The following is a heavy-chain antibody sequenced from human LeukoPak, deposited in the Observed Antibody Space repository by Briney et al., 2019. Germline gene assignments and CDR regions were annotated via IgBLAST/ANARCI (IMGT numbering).Heavy chain of an antibody. J-gene: IGHJ4*02. CDR3: ARGSRYYYDSSGYYYFDY. D-gene: IGHD3-22*01. Sequence: SETLSLTCTVSGGSISSYYWSWIRQPPGKGLEWIGYIYYSGSTNYNTSLKSRVTISVDTSKNQFSLKLSSVTAADTAVYYCARGSRYYYDSSGYYYFDYWGQGALITVSS. V-gene: IGHV4-59*01. CDR2: IYYSGST. CDR1: GGSISSYY.